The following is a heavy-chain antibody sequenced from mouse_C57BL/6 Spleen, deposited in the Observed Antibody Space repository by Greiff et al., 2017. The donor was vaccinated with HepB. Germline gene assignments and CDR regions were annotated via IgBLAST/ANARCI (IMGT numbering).Heavy chain of an antibody. CDR2: IDPSDSET. J-gene: IGHJ2*01. CDR1: GYTFTSYW. V-gene: IGHV1-52*01. CDR3: ASRGTTVVAPYYFDY. D-gene: IGHD1-1*01. Sequence: VQLQQPGAELVRPGSSVKLSCKASGYTFTSYWMHWVKQRPIQGLEWIGNIDPSDSETHYNQKFKDKATLTVDKSSSTAYMQLSSLTSEDSAVYYCASRGTTVVAPYYFDYWGQGTTLTVSS.